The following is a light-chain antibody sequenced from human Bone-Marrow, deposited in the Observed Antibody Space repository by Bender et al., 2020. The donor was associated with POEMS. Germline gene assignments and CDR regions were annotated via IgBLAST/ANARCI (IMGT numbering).Light chain of an antibody. CDR3: QTWDRTAAI. CDR2: QDN. CDR1: KLGNQY. J-gene: IGLJ2*01. Sequence: SYELTQPPSVSVSPGQTASITCSGDKLGNQYACWYQQKPGQSPVLVIYQDNKRPSGIPERFSGSNSGNTATLTISGTQAMDEADYYCQTWDRTAAIFGGGTQLTVL. V-gene: IGLV3-1*01.